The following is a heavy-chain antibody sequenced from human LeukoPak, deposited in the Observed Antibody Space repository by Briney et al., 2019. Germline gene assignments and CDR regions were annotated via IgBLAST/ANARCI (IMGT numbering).Heavy chain of an antibody. CDR2: INHSGST. V-gene: IGHV4-34*01. CDR1: GGSFSGYY. Sequence: PSETLSLTCAVYGGSFSGYYWSWIRQPPGKGLEWIGEINHSGSTNYNPSLKSRVTISVDTSKNQFSLKLSSVTAADTAVYYCVRVAAIPPFGNDYWGQGTLVTVSS. CDR3: VRVAAIPPFGNDY. D-gene: IGHD2-15*01. J-gene: IGHJ4*02.